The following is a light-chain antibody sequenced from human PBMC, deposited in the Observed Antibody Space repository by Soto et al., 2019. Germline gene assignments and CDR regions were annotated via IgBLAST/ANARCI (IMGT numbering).Light chain of an antibody. CDR2: GVY. CDR3: QQSYSTPPWT. V-gene: IGKV3D-15*01. J-gene: IGKJ1*01. Sequence: EIVMTQSPTILSVSPGERATLSCRASQSVSSNLAWYQQKPGQPPRLLMYGVYTRAPGTPARFRGSGSGTDFTLTISGLQPEDFATYYCQQSYSTPPWTSGQGTKVDIK. CDR1: QSVSSN.